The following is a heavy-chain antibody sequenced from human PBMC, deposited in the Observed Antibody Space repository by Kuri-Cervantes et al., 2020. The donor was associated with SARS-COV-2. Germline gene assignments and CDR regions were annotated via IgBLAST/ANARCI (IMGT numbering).Heavy chain of an antibody. D-gene: IGHD6-6*01. CDR1: GYSISSGYY. J-gene: IGHJ4*02. CDR3: ARFTEYSSSLLDY. V-gene: IGHV4-38-2*01. CDR2: IYHSGST. Sequence: SETLSLTCAVSGYSISSGYYWGWIRQPPGKGLEWIGSIYHSGSTYYNPSLKSRVTISVGTSKNQFSLKLSSVTAADTAVYYCARFTEYSSSLLDYWGQGTLVTVSS.